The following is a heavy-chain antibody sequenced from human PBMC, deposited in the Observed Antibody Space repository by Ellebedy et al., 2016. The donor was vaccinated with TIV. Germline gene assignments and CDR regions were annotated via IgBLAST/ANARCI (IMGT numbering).Heavy chain of an antibody. CDR2: IYYNGIT. CDR3: ASHYSASGWRAYFDS. Sequence: MPGGSLRLSCTLPGASINNLWWSWIRQPPGKGLEWVGYIYYNGITNYSPSLRSRVTISLGPSKNQFSLNLTSVTAADTAVYYCASHYSASGWRAYFDSWGQGTPVTVSS. CDR1: GASINNLW. D-gene: IGHD6-19*01. V-gene: IGHV4-59*11. J-gene: IGHJ4*02.